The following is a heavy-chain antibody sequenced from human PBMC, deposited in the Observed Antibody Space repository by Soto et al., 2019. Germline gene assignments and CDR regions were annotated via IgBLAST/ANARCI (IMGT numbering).Heavy chain of an antibody. CDR3: ARGKGRDGYNWGPFFDY. V-gene: IGHV1-2*04. CDR2: INPNSGGT. J-gene: IGHJ4*02. Sequence: QVQLVQSGAEVKKPGASVKVSCKASGYTFTGYYMQWVRQAPGQGLEWMGWINPNSGGTNYAQKFQGWVTMTRDTSISTSYMELSRLRSDETAVYYCARGKGRDGYNWGPFFDYWGQGTLVTVSS. D-gene: IGHD5-12*01. CDR1: GYTFTGYY.